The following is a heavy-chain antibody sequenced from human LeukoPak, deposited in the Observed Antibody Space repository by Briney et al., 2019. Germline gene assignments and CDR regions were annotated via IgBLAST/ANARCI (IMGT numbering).Heavy chain of an antibody. Sequence: GGSRRLSCAASGFTVSSNYMSWVRQAPGKGLEWVSVIYSGGSTYYADSVKGRFTISRDNSKNTLYLQMNSLRAEDTAVYYCARERSSSGYRFDYWGQGTLVTVSS. CDR2: IYSGGST. CDR3: ARERSSSGYRFDY. J-gene: IGHJ4*02. V-gene: IGHV3-66*01. D-gene: IGHD3-22*01. CDR1: GFTVSSNY.